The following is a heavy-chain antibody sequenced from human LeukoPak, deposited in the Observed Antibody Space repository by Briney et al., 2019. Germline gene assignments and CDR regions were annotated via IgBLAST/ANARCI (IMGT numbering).Heavy chain of an antibody. CDR1: GGSFSGYY. V-gene: IGHV4-34*01. J-gene: IGHJ4*02. CDR3: ETYNWNAHVNL. CDR2: INHSGST. D-gene: IGHD1-1*01. Sequence: PSETLSLTCAVYGGSFSGYYWSWIRQPPGKGLEWIGEINHSGSTNYNPSLKSRVTISVDTSKNQFSLKLSSVTAADTAVYYCETYNWNAHVNLWGQGTVVTVSS.